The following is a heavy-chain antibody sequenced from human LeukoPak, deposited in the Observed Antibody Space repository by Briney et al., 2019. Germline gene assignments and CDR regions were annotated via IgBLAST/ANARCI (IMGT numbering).Heavy chain of an antibody. V-gene: IGHV4-61*02. CDR2: IYTSGST. Sequence: SETLSLTCTVSGGSISSGSYYWSWIRQPAGKGLEWIVRIYTSGSTNYNPSLKSRVTISVDTSKNQFSLKLSSVTAADTAVYYCARESCSTTSCYYYYGMDVWGQGTTVTVSS. CDR1: GGSISSGSYY. J-gene: IGHJ6*02. D-gene: IGHD2-2*01. CDR3: ARESCSTTSCYYYYGMDV.